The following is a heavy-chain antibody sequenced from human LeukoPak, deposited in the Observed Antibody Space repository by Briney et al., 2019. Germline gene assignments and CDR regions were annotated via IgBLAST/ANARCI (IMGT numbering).Heavy chain of an antibody. V-gene: IGHV3-23*01. J-gene: IGHJ4*02. CDR3: AKGSSASRPYYFDY. D-gene: IGHD2-2*01. CDR1: GFTFSNYA. Sequence: GGSLRLSCTASGFTFSNYAMSWVRQAPGTGLEWFSAITDSGGDTYYSDSVKGRFIISRDNSKNSLYLHMNSLRAEDTAVCHCAKGSSASRPYYFDYWGQGTLVTVSS. CDR2: ITDSGGDT.